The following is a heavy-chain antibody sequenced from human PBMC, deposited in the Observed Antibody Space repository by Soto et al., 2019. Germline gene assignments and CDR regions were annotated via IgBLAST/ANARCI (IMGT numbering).Heavy chain of an antibody. D-gene: IGHD1-26*01. CDR1: GFTFTSSA. CDR3: AASIVGATYYYYGMDV. CDR2: IVVGSGNT. J-gene: IGHJ6*02. Sequence: GASVKVSCKASGFTFTSSAVQWVRQARGQRLEWIGWIVVGSGNTNYAQKFQERVTITRDMSTSTAYMELSSLRSEDTAVYHCAASIVGATYYYYGMDVWGQGTTVTVSS. V-gene: IGHV1-58*01.